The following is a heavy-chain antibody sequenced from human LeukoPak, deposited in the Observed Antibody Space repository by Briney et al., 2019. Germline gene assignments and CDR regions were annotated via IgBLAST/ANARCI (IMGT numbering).Heavy chain of an antibody. CDR1: GYTFTSYG. CDR2: ISAYNGNT. CDR3: ARDASRFGSSGWPHFDY. D-gene: IGHD6-19*01. V-gene: IGHV1-18*01. Sequence: ASVKVSCKASGYTFTSYGISWVRQAPGQGLEWMGWISAYNGNTNYAQKLQGRVTMTTDTSTSTAYMELRSLRSDDTAVYYCARDASRFGSSGWPHFDYWGQGTLVTVSS. J-gene: IGHJ4*02.